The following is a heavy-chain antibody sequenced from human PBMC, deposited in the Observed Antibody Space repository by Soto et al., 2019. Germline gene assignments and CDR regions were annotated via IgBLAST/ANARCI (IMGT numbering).Heavy chain of an antibody. CDR3: AREENYYGSGSYYRDVYYMDV. D-gene: IGHD3-10*01. Sequence: EVQLVESGGGLVQPGGSLRLSCAASGFTVSSNYMSWVRQAPGKGLEWVSVIYSGGSTYYADSVKGRFTISRHNSKNTLYLQMNSPRAEDTAVYYCAREENYYGSGSYYRDVYYMDVWGKGTTVTVSS. CDR2: IYSGGST. CDR1: GFTVSSNY. V-gene: IGHV3-53*04. J-gene: IGHJ6*03.